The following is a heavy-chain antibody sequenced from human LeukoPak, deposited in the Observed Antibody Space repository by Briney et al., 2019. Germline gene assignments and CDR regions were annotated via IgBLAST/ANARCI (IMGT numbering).Heavy chain of an antibody. J-gene: IGHJ4*02. CDR3: AGRRSSGWYAY. V-gene: IGHV3-53*01. CDR1: GFTVSSNY. Sequence: GGSLRLSCATSGFTVSSNYMSWVRQAPGKGLEWVSVIYDSGTTYYADSVKGRFLIFRDTSKNTVDLQMNSLRVEDTAVYYCAGRRSSGWYAYWGQGTLVTVSS. CDR2: IYDSGTT. D-gene: IGHD6-19*01.